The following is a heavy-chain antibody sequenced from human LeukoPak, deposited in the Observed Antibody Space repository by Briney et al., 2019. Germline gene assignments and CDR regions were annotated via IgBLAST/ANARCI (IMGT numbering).Heavy chain of an antibody. J-gene: IGHJ4*02. CDR3: AGRRSSGWYAY. V-gene: IGHV3-53*01. CDR1: GFTVSSNY. Sequence: GGSLRLSCATSGFTVSSNYMSWVRQAPGKGLEWVSVIYDSGTTYYADSVKGRFLIFRDTSKNTVDLQMNSLRVEDTAVYYCAGRRSSGWYAYWGQGTLVTVSS. CDR2: IYDSGTT. D-gene: IGHD6-19*01.